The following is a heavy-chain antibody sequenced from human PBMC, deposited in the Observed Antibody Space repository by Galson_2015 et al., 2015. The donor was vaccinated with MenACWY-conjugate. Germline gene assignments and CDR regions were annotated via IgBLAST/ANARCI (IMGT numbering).Heavy chain of an antibody. V-gene: IGHV3-21*06. D-gene: IGHD6-13*01. CDR3: ARTAGSVLP. J-gene: IGHJ5*02. Sequence: DSVKGRFTISRDNAENSLYLQMDSLRVEDTAVYYCARTAGSVLPWGQGTLVTVSS.